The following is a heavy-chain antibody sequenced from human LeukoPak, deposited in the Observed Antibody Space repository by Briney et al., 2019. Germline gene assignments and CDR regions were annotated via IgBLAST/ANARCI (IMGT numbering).Heavy chain of an antibody. D-gene: IGHD3-3*01. V-gene: IGHV3-30*18. CDR2: ISYNGNKK. CDR1: GFTFVNYG. J-gene: IGHJ4*02. Sequence: GRSLRLSCAASGFTFVNYGFHWVRQAPGKALEWVAFISYNGNKKYGDSVKGRFTISRDNSKNTLYLQMNSLRAEDTTVYYCAKANSITIFGVISPVDYWGQGTLVTVSS. CDR3: AKANSITIFGVISPVDY.